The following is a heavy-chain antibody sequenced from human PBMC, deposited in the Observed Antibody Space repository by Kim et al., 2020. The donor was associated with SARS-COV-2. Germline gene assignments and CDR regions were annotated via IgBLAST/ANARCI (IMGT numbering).Heavy chain of an antibody. Sequence: ADSVKGRFTIYRANSKNTLYLQMNSLRAEDTAVYYCAKDLDSSGYSPDYWGQGTLVTVSS. J-gene: IGHJ4*02. CDR3: AKDLDSSGYSPDY. V-gene: IGHV3-30*02. D-gene: IGHD3-22*01.